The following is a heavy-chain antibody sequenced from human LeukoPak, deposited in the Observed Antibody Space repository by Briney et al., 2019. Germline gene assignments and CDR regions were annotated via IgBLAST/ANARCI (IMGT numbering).Heavy chain of an antibody. V-gene: IGHV5-51*01. CDR3: ARHSGLTPEGMDV. J-gene: IGHJ6*02. D-gene: IGHD3-9*01. CDR2: IYPGDSDT. CDR1: GYSFTSYW. Sequence: GESLKISCKGSGYSFTSYWIGWVRQMPGKGLEWMGIIYPGDSDTRYSPSSQGQGTISADKSISTAYLQWSSLKASDTAMYYCARHSGLTPEGMDVWGQGTTVTVSS.